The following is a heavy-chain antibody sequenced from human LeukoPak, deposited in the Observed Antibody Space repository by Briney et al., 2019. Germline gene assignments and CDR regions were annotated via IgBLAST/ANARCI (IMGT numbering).Heavy chain of an antibody. CDR1: GYTFTSYG. CDR2: ISAYNGNT. V-gene: IGHV1-18*01. CDR3: ARDQRSFDWFDP. J-gene: IGHJ5*02. Sequence: EASVKVSCKASGYTFTSYGTSWVRQAPGQGLEWMGWISAYNGNTNYAQKLQGRVTMTTDTSTSTAYMELRSLRSDDTAVYYCARDQRSFDWFDPWGQGTLVTVSS. D-gene: IGHD1-26*01.